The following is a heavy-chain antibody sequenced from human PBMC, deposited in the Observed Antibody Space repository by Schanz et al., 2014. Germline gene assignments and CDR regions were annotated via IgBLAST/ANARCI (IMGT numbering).Heavy chain of an antibody. Sequence: QVQLIQSGAEVKKPGASVKVSCTASGYTFTSYDINWVRQAPGQGLEWLGWMNPNSGNPGFAQKFRGRVTVARDTSTRTVLMELNNLRSEGPGVHYCARGRGFYDYWGQGTLVTVSS. D-gene: IGHD3-10*01. CDR2: MNPNSGNP. CDR1: GYTFTSYD. J-gene: IGHJ4*02. V-gene: IGHV1-8*01. CDR3: ARGRGFYDY.